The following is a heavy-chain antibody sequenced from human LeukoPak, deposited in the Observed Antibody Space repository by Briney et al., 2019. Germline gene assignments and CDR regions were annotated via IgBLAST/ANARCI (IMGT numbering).Heavy chain of an antibody. D-gene: IGHD3-10*01. CDR2: IIPILGIA. Sequence: SVKVSCKASGGTFISYTISWVRQAPGQGVEWMGRIIPILGIANYAQKFQGRVTITADKSTSTAYMELSSLRSEDTAVYYCARDPRSGLGAFDIWGQGKMVTVSS. CDR3: ARDPRSGLGAFDI. V-gene: IGHV1-69*04. CDR1: GGTFISYT. J-gene: IGHJ3*02.